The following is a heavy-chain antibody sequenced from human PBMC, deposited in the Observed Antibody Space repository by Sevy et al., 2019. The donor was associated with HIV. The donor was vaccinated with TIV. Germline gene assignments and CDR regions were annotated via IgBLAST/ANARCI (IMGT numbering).Heavy chain of an antibody. CDR2: ITITSNYI. CDR3: ARESYYASSGYFDY. D-gene: IGHD3-22*01. Sequence: GGSLRLSCAASGFRFSSYTMNWVRQAPGKGLEWVSSITITSNYIYYADSVKGRFTISRDNAKNSLFLQMNSLRAEDTAVYYCARESYYASSGYFDYWGQGALVTVSS. CDR1: GFRFSSYT. J-gene: IGHJ4*02. V-gene: IGHV3-21*01.